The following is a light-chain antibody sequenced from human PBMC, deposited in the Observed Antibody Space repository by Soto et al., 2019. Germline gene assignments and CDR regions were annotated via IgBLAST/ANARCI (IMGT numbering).Light chain of an antibody. CDR1: SSNIGGNT. V-gene: IGLV1-44*01. Sequence: QSALTQPPSLSGTPGQRVTISCSGSSSNIGGNTVDWYQHLPGTAPKLLIYINDQRPSGVPARFSGSTSGTSASLAISGLQSDDEAHYYCATWADSLNAAVFGGGTQLTVL. CDR3: ATWADSLNAAV. J-gene: IGLJ7*01. CDR2: IND.